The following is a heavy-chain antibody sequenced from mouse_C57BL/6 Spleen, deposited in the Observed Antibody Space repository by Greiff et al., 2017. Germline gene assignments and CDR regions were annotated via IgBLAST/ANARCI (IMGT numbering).Heavy chain of an antibody. CDR3: AREGNYYGNYKGFFDY. CDR1: GYTFTDYY. J-gene: IGHJ2*01. V-gene: IGHV1-84*01. D-gene: IGHD2-1*01. Sequence: VQLQQSGPELVKPGASVKISCKASGYTFTDYYINWVKQRPGQGLEWIGWIYPGSGNTKYNEKFKGKATLTVDTSSSTAYMQLSSLTSEDSAVYFCAREGNYYGNYKGFFDYWGQGTTLTVSS. CDR2: IYPGSGNT.